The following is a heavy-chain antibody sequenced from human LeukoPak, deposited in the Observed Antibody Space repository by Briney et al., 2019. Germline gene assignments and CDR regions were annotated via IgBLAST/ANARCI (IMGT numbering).Heavy chain of an antibody. CDR3: ARGILRYFDWLSN. D-gene: IGHD3-9*01. CDR2: IIPIFGTA. CDR1: GGTFSSYA. V-gene: IGHV1-69*13. J-gene: IGHJ4*02. Sequence: SVKVSCKASGGTFSSYAISWVRQAPGQGLEWMGGIIPIFGTANYAQKFQGRVTITADESTSTAYMELSSLRSEDTAVYYCARGILRYFDWLSNWGQGTLVTVSS.